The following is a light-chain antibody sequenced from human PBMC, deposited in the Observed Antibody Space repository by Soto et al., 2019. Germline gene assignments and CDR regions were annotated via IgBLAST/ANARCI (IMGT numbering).Light chain of an antibody. Sequence: SYELTQPPSVSVAPGQTARTTCGGNNIGSKRVHWYQQKPGQAPVLVVYDDSDRPSGIPERFSGSNSGNTATLTISRVEAGDLADYYWQVWYSSSDLWVFGGGSKVTVL. J-gene: IGLJ3*02. CDR3: QVWYSSSDLWV. V-gene: IGLV3-21*02. CDR2: DDS. CDR1: NIGSKR.